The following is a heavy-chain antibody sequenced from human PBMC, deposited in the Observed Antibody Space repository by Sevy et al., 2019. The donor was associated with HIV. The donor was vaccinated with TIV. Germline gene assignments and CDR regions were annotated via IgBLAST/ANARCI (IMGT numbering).Heavy chain of an antibody. Sequence: GGSLRLSCVASGFIFSDYWMTWVRQAPGKGLEWVANIKQDGNEKYYMDSAKGRFTISRDNAKNSVYPQVNSLRAEDTAVYYCAREAVAGRSGPWKADYYYAGMDVWGQGTTVTVSS. V-gene: IGHV3-7*01. D-gene: IGHD6-19*01. CDR1: GFIFSDYW. CDR3: AREAVAGRSGPWKADYYYAGMDV. CDR2: IKQDGNEK. J-gene: IGHJ6*02.